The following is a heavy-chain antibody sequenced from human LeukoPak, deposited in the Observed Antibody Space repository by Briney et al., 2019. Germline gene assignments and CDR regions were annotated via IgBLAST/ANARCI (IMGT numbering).Heavy chain of an antibody. D-gene: IGHD6-19*01. V-gene: IGHV4-59*01. CDR3: AKDLLGIAVAVYFDY. CDR2: IYYSGST. CDR1: GGSISSYY. Sequence: SETLSLTCTVSGGSISSYYWSWIRQPPGKGLEWIGYIYYSGSTNYNPSLKSRVTISVDTSKNQFSLKLSSVTAADTAVYYCAKDLLGIAVAVYFDYWGQGTLVTVSS. J-gene: IGHJ4*02.